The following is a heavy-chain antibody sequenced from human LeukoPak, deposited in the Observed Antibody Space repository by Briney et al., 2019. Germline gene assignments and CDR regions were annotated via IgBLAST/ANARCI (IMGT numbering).Heavy chain of an antibody. J-gene: IGHJ3*02. D-gene: IGHD6-25*01. CDR2: IYYSGST. Sequence: SETLSLTCTVSGGSISSYYWSWIRQPPGKGLEWIGYIYYSGSTNYNPSLKSRVTISVDTSKNQFSLKLSSVTAADTAVYYRARAHRLGAFDIWGQGTMVTVSS. CDR3: ARAHRLGAFDI. V-gene: IGHV4-59*01. CDR1: GGSISSYY.